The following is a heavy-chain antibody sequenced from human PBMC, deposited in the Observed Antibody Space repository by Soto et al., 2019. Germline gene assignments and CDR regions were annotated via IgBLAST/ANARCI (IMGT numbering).Heavy chain of an antibody. CDR3: ARQSSDTYSDYFDP. V-gene: IGHV5-51*01. CDR1: GYSFTTHW. CDR2: IYPGDSDT. D-gene: IGHD2-15*01. J-gene: IGHJ5*02. Sequence: PGESLKISCKGSGYSFTTHWIGWVRQMPGKGLEWMGIIYPGDSDTKYSPSFQGQVTISADKSISTAYLQWTSLKASDTAIYYCARQSSDTYSDYFDPWGQGTLVTVSS.